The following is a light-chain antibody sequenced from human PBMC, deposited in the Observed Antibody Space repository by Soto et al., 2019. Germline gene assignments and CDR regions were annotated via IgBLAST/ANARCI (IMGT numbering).Light chain of an antibody. CDR3: QQLNSYSIT. CDR2: AAS. CDR1: QSISSW. J-gene: IGKJ5*01. V-gene: IGKV1-5*01. Sequence: DIQMTQSPSTLSASVGDRVTITCRASQSISSWLAWYQQKPGKAPKLLIYAASTLQSGVPSRFSGSGSGTDFTLTIGSLQPEDFATYYCQQLNSYSITFGQGTRLEIK.